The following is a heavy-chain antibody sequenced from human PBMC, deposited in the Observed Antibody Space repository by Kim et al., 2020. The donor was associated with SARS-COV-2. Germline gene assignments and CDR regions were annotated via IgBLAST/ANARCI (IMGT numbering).Heavy chain of an antibody. V-gene: IGHV3-11*06. J-gene: IGHJ6*02. CDR3: ARDPRMTTVTYYYYYGMDV. D-gene: IGHD4-17*01. Sequence: GRFTISRDNAKNSLYLQMNSLRAEDTAVYYCARDPRMTTVTYYYYYGMDVWGQGTTVTVSS.